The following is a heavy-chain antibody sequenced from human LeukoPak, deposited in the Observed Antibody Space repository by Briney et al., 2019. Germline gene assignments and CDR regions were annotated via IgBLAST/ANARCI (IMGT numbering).Heavy chain of an antibody. J-gene: IGHJ3*02. V-gene: IGHV1-18*01. CDR1: GYTCTSYG. CDR2: ISAYNGNT. Sequence: ASVKVSCKASGYTCTSYGISWVRQAPGQGLEWMGWISAYNGNTNYAQKLQGRVTMTTDTSTSTAYMELRSLRSDDTAVYYCARVSMGHDAFDIWGQGTMVTVSS. CDR3: ARVSMGHDAFDI. D-gene: IGHD5-24*01.